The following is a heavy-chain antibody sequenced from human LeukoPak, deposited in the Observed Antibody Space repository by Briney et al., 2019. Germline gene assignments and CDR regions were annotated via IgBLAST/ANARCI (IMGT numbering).Heavy chain of an antibody. Sequence: ASVKVSCKASGYTFTSYGISWVRQAPGQGLEWMGWISAYNGNTNYAQKPQGRVTMTTDTSTSTAYMELRSLRSDDTAVYYCARDRGIAAAGPVDYWGQGTLVTVSS. J-gene: IGHJ4*02. V-gene: IGHV1-18*01. CDR3: ARDRGIAAAGPVDY. CDR2: ISAYNGNT. CDR1: GYTFTSYG. D-gene: IGHD6-13*01.